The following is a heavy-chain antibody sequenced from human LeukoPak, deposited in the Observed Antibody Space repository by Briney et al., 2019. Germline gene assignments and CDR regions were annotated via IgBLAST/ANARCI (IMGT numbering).Heavy chain of an antibody. CDR1: GFNFGDHA. CDR2: IRSKAYRGTT. CDR3: SRGPIQLWVHNGVDV. Sequence: PGWSLRLSCTTPGFNFGDHAMTWARQAPGKGLEWVGFIRSKAYRGTTEYAASVKGRFTISRDDSKSVVYLQMNSLKSEDTAVYYCSRGPIQLWVHNGVDVWGQGTTVTVSS. D-gene: IGHD5-18*01. V-gene: IGHV3-49*04. J-gene: IGHJ6*02.